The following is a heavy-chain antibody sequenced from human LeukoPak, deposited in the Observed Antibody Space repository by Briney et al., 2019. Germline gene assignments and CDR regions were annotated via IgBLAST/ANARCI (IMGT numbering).Heavy chain of an antibody. J-gene: IGHJ4*02. D-gene: IGHD1-26*01. CDR2: IYYSGST. CDR3: ARDSGSYGGLDY. V-gene: IGHV4-39*07. Sequence: SETLSLTCTVSGGSISSSSYYWGWIRQPPGKGLEWIGSIYYSGSTNYNPSLKSRVTISVDTSKNQFSLKLSSVTAADTAVYYCARDSGSYGGLDYWGQGTLVTVSS. CDR1: GGSISSSSYY.